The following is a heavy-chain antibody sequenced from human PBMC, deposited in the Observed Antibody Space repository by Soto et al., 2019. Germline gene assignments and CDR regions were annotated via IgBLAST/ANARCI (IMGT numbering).Heavy chain of an antibody. J-gene: IGHJ5*02. D-gene: IGHD3-22*01. CDR2: IIPIFGTA. CDR1: GGTFSSYA. CDR3: AREGVYYYDSXGYSGDPNXXXP. V-gene: IGHV1-69*13. Sequence: ASVKVSCKASGGTFSSYAISWVRQAPGQGLEWMGGIIPIFGTANYAQKFQGRVTITADESTSTAYMELSSLRSEDTAVYYCAREGVYYYDSXGYSGDPNXXXPXXQGTLVTXS.